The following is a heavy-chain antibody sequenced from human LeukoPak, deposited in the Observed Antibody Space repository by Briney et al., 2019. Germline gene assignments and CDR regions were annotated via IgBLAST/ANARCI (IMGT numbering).Heavy chain of an antibody. J-gene: IGHJ5*02. Sequence: PSETLSLTCTVSGGSISSYYWSWIRRPAGKGLEWIGRIYSTGSANYNPSLKSRVTMSVDTSENQFSLKLSSVTAADTAVYYCARVADYGDYVGGDWIDPWGQGTLVTVSS. CDR2: IYSTGSA. D-gene: IGHD4-17*01. V-gene: IGHV4-4*07. CDR3: ARVADYGDYVGGDWIDP. CDR1: GGSISSYY.